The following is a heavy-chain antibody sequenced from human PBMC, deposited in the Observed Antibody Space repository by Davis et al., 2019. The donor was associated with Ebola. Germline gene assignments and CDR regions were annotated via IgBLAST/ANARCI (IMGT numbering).Heavy chain of an antibody. CDR1: GYSISSGYY. CDR2: IYHSGST. V-gene: IGHV4-38-2*01. CDR3: ARGPHRGDYGDYAD. J-gene: IGHJ4*02. D-gene: IGHD4-17*01. Sequence: SETLSLTCAVSGYSISSGYYWGWIRQPPGKGLEWIGSIYHSGSTYYSPSLKSRVTISVDTSKNQFSLKLSSVIAADTAVYYCARGPHRGDYGDYADWGQGTLVTVSS.